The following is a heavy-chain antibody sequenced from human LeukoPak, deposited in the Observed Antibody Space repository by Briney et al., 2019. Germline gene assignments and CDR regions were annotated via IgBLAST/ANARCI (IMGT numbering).Heavy chain of an antibody. V-gene: IGHV4-34*01. D-gene: IGHD6-13*01. CDR3: ARPGAQQQLVDY. CDR1: GGSFSGYH. J-gene: IGHJ4*02. CDR2: INHSGST. Sequence: SETLSLTCAVYGGSFSGYHWSWIRQPPGKGLEWIGEINHSGSTNYNPSLKSRVTISVDTSKNQFSLKLSSVTAADTAVYYCARPGAQQQLVDYWGQGTLVTVSS.